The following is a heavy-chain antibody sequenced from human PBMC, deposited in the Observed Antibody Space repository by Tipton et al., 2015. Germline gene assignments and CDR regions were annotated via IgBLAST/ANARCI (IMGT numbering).Heavy chain of an antibody. CDR2: INYSATT. CDR3: ARDLEHGMDV. D-gene: IGHD5-24*01. CDR1: GGSISSSSYY. J-gene: IGHJ6*02. V-gene: IGHV4-39*07. Sequence: TLSLTCTVSGGSISSSSYYWAWIRQPPGKGLEWIGEINYSATTHYNPSLKSRVSISLDTSKNHFSLSLTSVTAADTAIYYCARDLEHGMDVWGQGTTVTVSS.